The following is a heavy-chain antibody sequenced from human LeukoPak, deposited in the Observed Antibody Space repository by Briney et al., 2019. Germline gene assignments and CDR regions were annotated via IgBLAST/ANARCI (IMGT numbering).Heavy chain of an antibody. CDR3: ARALNYYDSSGWRHGGFDF. D-gene: IGHD3-22*01. V-gene: IGHV4-59*01. CDR1: GGSIRTYY. J-gene: IGHJ4*02. CDR2: ISYSGST. Sequence: PSETLSLTCTVSGGSIRTYYWSWMRQPPGKGLEWIGYISYSGSTNYNPSLKSRVTISVDTSKNKFSLKLSSVTAADTAVYYCARALNYYDSSGWRHGGFDFWGQGTLVTVSS.